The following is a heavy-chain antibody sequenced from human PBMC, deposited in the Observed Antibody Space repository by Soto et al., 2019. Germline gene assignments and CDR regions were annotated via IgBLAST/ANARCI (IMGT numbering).Heavy chain of an antibody. Sequence: GASVKVSCKASGGTFSSYAISWVRQAPGQGLEWMGGIIPIFGTANYAQKFQGRVTITADESTSTAYMELSSLRSEDTAAYYCARQRTFGGVIDYWGQGTLVSVSS. CDR1: GGTFSSYA. CDR2: IIPIFGTA. CDR3: ARQRTFGGVIDY. J-gene: IGHJ4*02. V-gene: IGHV1-69*13. D-gene: IGHD3-16*02.